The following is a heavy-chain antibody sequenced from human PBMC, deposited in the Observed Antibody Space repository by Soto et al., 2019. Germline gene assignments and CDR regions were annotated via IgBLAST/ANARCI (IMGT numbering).Heavy chain of an antibody. V-gene: IGHV4-31*03. J-gene: IGHJ6*02. CDR2: IYYSGST. CDR3: ARDLQYSRLFYGMDV. CDR1: GGSISSGGYY. Sequence: QVQLQESGPGLVKPSQTLSLTCTVSGGSISSGGYYWSWIRPPPGKGLEWIGYIYYSGSTYYNPPLQSRVTISVDTAKNQFSLKLSSVTAADTAVYYCARDLQYSRLFYGMDVWGQGTTVTVSS. D-gene: IGHD6-13*01.